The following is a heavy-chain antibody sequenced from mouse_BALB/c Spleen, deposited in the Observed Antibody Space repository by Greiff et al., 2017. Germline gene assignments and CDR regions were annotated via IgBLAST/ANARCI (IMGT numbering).Heavy chain of an antibody. D-gene: IGHD2-4*01. CDR3: ARFYYDCDFDV. V-gene: IGHV1-4*02. CDR2: INPSSGYT. Sequence: AAELARPGASVKMSCKASGYTFTSYTMHWVKQRPGQGLEWIGYINPSSGYTEYNQKFKDKTTLTADKSSSTAYMQLSSLTSEDSAVYYCARFYYDCDFDVWGAGTTVTVSS. CDR1: GYTFTSYT. J-gene: IGHJ1*01.